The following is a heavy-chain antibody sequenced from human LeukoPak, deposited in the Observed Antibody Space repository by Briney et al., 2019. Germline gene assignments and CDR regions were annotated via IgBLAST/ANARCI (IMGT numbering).Heavy chain of an antibody. D-gene: IGHD5-24*01. J-gene: IGHJ4*02. V-gene: IGHV1-8*01. Sequence: ASVKVSCKASGYTFTSYDINWVRQATGQGLEWMGWMNPNSGNTGYAQKFQGRVTMTRNTSISTAYMELSSLRSEDTAVYYCASGRHGYNYLYGTYRNPATFDYWGQGTLVTVSS. CDR2: MNPNSGNT. CDR1: GYTFTSYD. CDR3: ASGRHGYNYLYGTYRNPATFDY.